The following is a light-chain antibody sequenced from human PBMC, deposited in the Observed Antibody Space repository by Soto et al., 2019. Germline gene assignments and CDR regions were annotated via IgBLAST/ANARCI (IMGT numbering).Light chain of an antibody. V-gene: IGLV1-40*01. CDR3: QSYHSSLSGYV. CDR1: SSNIGAGHD. CDR2: GNS. Sequence: QSVLTQPTSVSGAPGQRVTISCTGSSSNIGAGHDVHWYQQLPGTAPKLLIYGNSNRPAGGPDRFSTSKSGTSASLAITGLQAEDEADYYCQSYHSSLSGYVFGTGTKLTVL. J-gene: IGLJ1*01.